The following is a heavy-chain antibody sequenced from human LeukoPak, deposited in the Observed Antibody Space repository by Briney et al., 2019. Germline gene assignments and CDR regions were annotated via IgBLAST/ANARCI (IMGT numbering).Heavy chain of an antibody. J-gene: IGHJ4*02. V-gene: IGHV1-69*05. Sequence: ASVKVSCKASGGTFSSYAISWVRQAPGQGLEWMGGIIPIFGTANCAQKFQGRVTITTDESTSAAYMELSSLRSEDTAVYYCARMGSGWYGDYWGQGTLVTVSS. CDR2: IIPIFGTA. D-gene: IGHD6-19*01. CDR1: GGTFSSYA. CDR3: ARMGSGWYGDY.